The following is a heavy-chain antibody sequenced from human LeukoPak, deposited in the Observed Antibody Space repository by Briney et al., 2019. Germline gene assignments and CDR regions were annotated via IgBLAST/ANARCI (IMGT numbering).Heavy chain of an antibody. CDR1: GFTFSDYY. CDR2: ISSSSSYT. D-gene: IGHD2-2*01. J-gene: IGHJ4*02. CDR3: ARSCSSTSCPFDY. V-gene: IGHV3-11*06. Sequence: GGSLRLSCAASGFTFSDYYMSWIHQAPGKGLEWVSYISSSSSYTNYADSVKGRFTISRDNAKNSLYLQMNSLRAEDTAVYYCARSCSSTSCPFDYWGQGTLVTVSS.